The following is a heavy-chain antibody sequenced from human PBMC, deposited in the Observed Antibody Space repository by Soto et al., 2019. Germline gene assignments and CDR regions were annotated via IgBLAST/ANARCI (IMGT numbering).Heavy chain of an antibody. D-gene: IGHD2-15*01. CDR1: GGTFSNYS. CDR3: ATDVIVMVLAATRAEGRFDP. J-gene: IGHJ5*02. Sequence: GASVKVSCKASGGTFSNYSISWVRQAPGQGLEWMGGIIPIFGTSNYAQKFQSRVTLTADESTNTAYMELSTLRSEDTALYYCATDVIVMVLAATRAEGRFDPWGQGTLATVSS. V-gene: IGHV1-69*13. CDR2: IIPIFGTS.